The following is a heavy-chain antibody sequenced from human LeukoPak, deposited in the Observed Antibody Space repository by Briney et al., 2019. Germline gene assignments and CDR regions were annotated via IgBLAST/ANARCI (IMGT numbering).Heavy chain of an antibody. CDR2: IYYSGST. CDR3: ARHRMGASFDY. Sequence: SETLSLTCTVSGGSISHYYWSWIRQPPGKGLEWIGYIYYSGSTNYNPSLESRVTISVDTSKNQFSLKLNSVAAADTAVYYCARHRMGASFDYWGQGTLVTVSS. V-gene: IGHV4-59*08. D-gene: IGHD1-26*01. J-gene: IGHJ4*02. CDR1: GGSISHYY.